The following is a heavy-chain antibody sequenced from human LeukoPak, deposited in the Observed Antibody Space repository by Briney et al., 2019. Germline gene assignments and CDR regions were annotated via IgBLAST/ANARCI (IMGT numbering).Heavy chain of an antibody. CDR2: MNPNSGNT. J-gene: IGHJ4*02. V-gene: IGHV1-8*01. CDR1: GYTFTSYD. Sequence: ASVKVSCKASGYTFTSYDINWVRQATGQGLEWMGWMNPNSGNTGYAQKFQGRVTMTRNTSISTAYMELSSLRSEDTAVYYCARNPSPSPHSGYGYYFDYWGQGTLVTVSS. CDR3: ARNPSPSPHSGYGYYFDY. D-gene: IGHD5-12*01.